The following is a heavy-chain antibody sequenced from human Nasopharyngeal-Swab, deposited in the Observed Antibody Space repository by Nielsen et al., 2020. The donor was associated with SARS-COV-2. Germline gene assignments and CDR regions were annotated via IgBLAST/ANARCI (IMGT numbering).Heavy chain of an antibody. D-gene: IGHD1-26*01. CDR2: IYLGGGRT. Sequence: WVRQAPGQGLQRMGIIYLGGGRTRYAQTFQGRVTMTRDTSTNTVYMELSSLRSEDTAVYYCARGLVGAHNWFDSWGQGTLVTVSS. V-gene: IGHV1-46*01. CDR3: ARGLVGAHNWFDS. J-gene: IGHJ5*01.